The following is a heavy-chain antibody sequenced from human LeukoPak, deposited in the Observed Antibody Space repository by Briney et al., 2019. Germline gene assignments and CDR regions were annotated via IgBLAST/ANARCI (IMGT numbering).Heavy chain of an antibody. CDR1: GFTFSRYW. J-gene: IGHJ4*02. V-gene: IGHV3-7*04. CDR3: ARAGYSNGCFDY. CDR2: IKEDGSEK. Sequence: GRSLRLSCAASGFTFSRYWMSWVRQAPGRGLEWEANIKEDGSEKDYVDSVKGRFTISRDGAKNSLHLQMNSLRAEDTAVYYCARAGYSNGCFDYWGQGTLVTVSS. D-gene: IGHD6-25*01.